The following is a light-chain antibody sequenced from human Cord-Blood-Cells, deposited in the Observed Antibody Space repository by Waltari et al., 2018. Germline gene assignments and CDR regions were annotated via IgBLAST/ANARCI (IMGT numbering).Light chain of an antibody. V-gene: IGKV3D-20*01. J-gene: IGKJ5*01. Sequence: IVLTQSPATLSLSPGERASLSFWASQRVSTSNLAWYQQKPGLATRLLIYDASSRATGIPDSFSGSGAETDFTLTICRLEHEDFAVYYCQQYGSPSTFGQGTRLEIK. CDR2: DAS. CDR3: QQYGSPST. CDR1: QRVSTSN.